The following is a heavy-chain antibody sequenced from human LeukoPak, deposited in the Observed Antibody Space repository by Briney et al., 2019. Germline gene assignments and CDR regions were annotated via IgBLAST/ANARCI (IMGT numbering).Heavy chain of an antibody. CDR1: GFTFSSYA. CDR3: AKIIGAGTMFDY. Sequence: GGSLRLSCAASGFTFSSYAMSWVRQAPGKGLEWVSAISGSGGSTYYADSVKGRFTISRDNSRNTLYLQMNSLRAEDTAVYYCAKIIGAGTMFDYWGQGTLVTVSS. V-gene: IGHV3-23*01. D-gene: IGHD6-19*01. CDR2: ISGSGGST. J-gene: IGHJ4*02.